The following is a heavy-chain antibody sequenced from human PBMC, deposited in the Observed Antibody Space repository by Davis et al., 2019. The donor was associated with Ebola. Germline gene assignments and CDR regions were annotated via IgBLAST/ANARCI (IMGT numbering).Heavy chain of an antibody. CDR1: GFTFSTYY. D-gene: IGHD3-16*01. CDR2: IPHVGSEK. CDR3: ARDWAGLDV. Sequence: GGSLRLSCAASGFTFSTYYITWVRQAPGKGLEWVATIPHVGSEKYYVDSVKGRFTSSRDNAKNSVDLQMNSLRAEDTAVYYCARDWAGLDVWGKGTTVTVSS. J-gene: IGHJ6*04. V-gene: IGHV3-7*01.